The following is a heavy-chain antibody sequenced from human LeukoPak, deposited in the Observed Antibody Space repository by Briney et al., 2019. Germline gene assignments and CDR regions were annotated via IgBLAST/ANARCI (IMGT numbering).Heavy chain of an antibody. V-gene: IGHV1-46*01. Sequence: ASVKVSCKASGYTFTTYYLHCVRQAPGQGLEWMGLINPSGGSTSYAQKFQGRVTMTRDTSTSTVYMELSSLRSEDTAVYDCARIIAASATSFYWGQGTLVTVSS. J-gene: IGHJ4*02. CDR2: INPSGGST. CDR1: GYTFTTYY. D-gene: IGHD6-13*01. CDR3: ARIIAASATSFY.